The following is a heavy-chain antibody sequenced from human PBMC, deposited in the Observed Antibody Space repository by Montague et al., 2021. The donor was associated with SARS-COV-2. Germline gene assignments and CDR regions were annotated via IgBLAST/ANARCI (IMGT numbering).Heavy chain of an antibody. CDR3: ARFPHGSGSYNADYNYGMDV. V-gene: IGHV4-34*01. J-gene: IGHJ6*02. CDR1: GGSFNDFY. D-gene: IGHD3-10*01. CDR2: VNFRRRT. Sequence: SETLSLTCVVYGGSFNDFYWSWIRQPPGKWLEWIGEVNFRRRTNYNPSLMSRATVSVDKSNNHFSLRLSSVTAADQAVYYCARFPHGSGSYNADYNYGMDVWGQGTTVTVSS.